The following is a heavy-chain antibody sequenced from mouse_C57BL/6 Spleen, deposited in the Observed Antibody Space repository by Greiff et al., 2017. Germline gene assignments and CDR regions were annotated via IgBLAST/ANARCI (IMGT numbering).Heavy chain of an antibody. J-gene: IGHJ4*01. V-gene: IGHV1-69*01. CDR2: IDPSDSYT. D-gene: IGHD1-1*01. CDR3: ASESALRSYSAIAY. Sequence: QVQLQQPGAELVMPGASVKLSCKASGYTFTSYWMHWVKQRPGQGLEWIGEIDPSDSYTNYNQTFKGKSTLTVDKPSSTAYMQRSSLTSEDSAVYYWASESALRSYSAIAYWGQGTSVTVSA. CDR1: GYTFTSYW.